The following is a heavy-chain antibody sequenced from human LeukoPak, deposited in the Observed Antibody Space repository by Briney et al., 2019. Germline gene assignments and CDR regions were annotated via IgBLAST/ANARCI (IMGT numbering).Heavy chain of an antibody. CDR2: IKQDGSEK. J-gene: IGHJ6*04. CDR1: GFTFSSYW. V-gene: IGHV3-7*01. CDR3: AELGITMIGGV. Sequence: GGSLRLSCAASGFTFSSYWMSWVRQAPGKGLEWVANIKQDGSEKYYVDSVKGRFTIPRDNAKNSLYLQMNSLRAEDTAVYYCAELGITMIGGVWGKGTTVTISS. D-gene: IGHD3-10*02.